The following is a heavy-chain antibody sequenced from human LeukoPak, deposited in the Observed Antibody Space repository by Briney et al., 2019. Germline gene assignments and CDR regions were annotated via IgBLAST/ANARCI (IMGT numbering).Heavy chain of an antibody. V-gene: IGHV3-23*01. Sequence: GGSLRLSCEASGFTFSSYAMTWVRQAPGKGLEWVSAISGSGGSTFYADSVKGRFTVSRDNSKNTLYLQMNSLRAEDTAVYYCARRDYGADPWGQGTLVTVSS. CDR2: ISGSGGST. CDR3: ARRDYGADP. D-gene: IGHD4-17*01. CDR1: GFTFSSYA. J-gene: IGHJ5*02.